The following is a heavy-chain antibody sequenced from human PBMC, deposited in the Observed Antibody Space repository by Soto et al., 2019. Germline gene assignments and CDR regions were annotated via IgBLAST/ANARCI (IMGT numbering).Heavy chain of an antibody. D-gene: IGHD5-12*01. V-gene: IGHV3-23*01. J-gene: IGHJ6*02. CDR2: ISGRGGST. CDR1: GFTFSSYA. Sequence: EVQLLESGGDLVQPGGSLRLSCAASGFTFSSYAMIWVRQAPGKGLEWVSVISGRGGSTYYADSVKGRFTISRDNSKNTRYLQMNSLRAEDTAVYYCAKGPSGYSDYGSYYYGMDVWGQGTTVTVSS. CDR3: AKGPSGYSDYGSYYYGMDV.